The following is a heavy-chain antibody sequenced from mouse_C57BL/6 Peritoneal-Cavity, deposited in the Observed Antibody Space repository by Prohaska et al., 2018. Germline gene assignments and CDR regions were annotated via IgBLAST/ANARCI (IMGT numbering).Heavy chain of an antibody. CDR2: INPDSSTI. D-gene: IGHD2-4*01. Sequence: EVKLLQSGGGLVQPGGSLKLSCAASGIDFSRYWMSWVRRAPGKGLEWIGEINPDSSTINYAPSLKDKFIISRDNAKNTLYLQMSKVRSEDTARYYCARPDDYAWFAYWGQGTLVTVSA. V-gene: IGHV4-1*01. CDR3: ARPDDYAWFAY. J-gene: IGHJ3*01. CDR1: GIDFSRYW.